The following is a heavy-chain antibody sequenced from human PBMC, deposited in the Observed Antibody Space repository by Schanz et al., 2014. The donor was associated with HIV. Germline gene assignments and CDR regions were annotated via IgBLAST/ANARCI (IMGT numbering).Heavy chain of an antibody. CDR2: IIPIFGTA. D-gene: IGHD1-7*01. CDR3: ARDNEGPRTSDFFYYYALDV. Sequence: QVQLVQSGAEVQKPGASVKVSCKASGYSFTSYDINWVRQAPGQGLEWMGGIIPIFGTANYAQKFQGRVTITADESTSTAYMELRSLRSEDTAVYFCARDNEGPRTSDFFYYYALDVWGQGTTVTVSS. CDR1: GYSFTSYD. J-gene: IGHJ6*02. V-gene: IGHV1-69*01.